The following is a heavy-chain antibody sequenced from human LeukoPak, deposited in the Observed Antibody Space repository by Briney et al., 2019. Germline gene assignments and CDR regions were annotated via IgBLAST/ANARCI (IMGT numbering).Heavy chain of an antibody. CDR2: IKSKTDGETT. Sequence: PGGSLRLSCAASGFTFSNAWMSWVRQAPGKGLEWVGRIKSKTDGETTNYAAPVKGRFTISRDDSKNTLYLQMNSLKIEDTAVYYCIIWGVGATKFDYWGQGTLVTVSS. CDR3: IIWGVGATKFDY. J-gene: IGHJ4*02. D-gene: IGHD1-26*01. CDR1: GFTFSNAW. V-gene: IGHV3-15*01.